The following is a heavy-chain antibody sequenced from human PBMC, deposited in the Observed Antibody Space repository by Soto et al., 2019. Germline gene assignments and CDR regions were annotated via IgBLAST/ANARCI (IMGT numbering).Heavy chain of an antibody. CDR2: IYYSGSN. J-gene: IGHJ4*02. V-gene: IGHV4-61*01. CDR3: ARGYCTSTSCSTFNY. D-gene: IGHD2-2*01. CDR1: GGSVSSGSFY. Sequence: SETLSLTCTVSGGSVSSGSFYWSWIRQPPGKGLEWIGYIYYSGSNTYNPSLKSRVTMSADTSQNQFSLRLSSVTAADTAVYYCARGYCTSTSCSTFNYWGQGTQVSVSS.